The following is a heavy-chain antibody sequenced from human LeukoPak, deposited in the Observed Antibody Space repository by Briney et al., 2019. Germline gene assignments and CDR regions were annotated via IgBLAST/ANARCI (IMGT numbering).Heavy chain of an antibody. CDR1: GHTFTSYY. J-gene: IGHJ4*02. CDR2: INPTGGST. CDR3: ATSNQNFSPNSSPGH. V-gene: IGHV1-46*01. D-gene: IGHD6-13*01. Sequence: ASVKLSCKASGHTFTSYYVHWVRQAPGQGLEWMGIINPTGGSTTYAQKFQGRVTMTRDMSTSTVYMELSSLRSEDTAMYYCATSNQNFSPNSSPGHWGQGTLVTVSS.